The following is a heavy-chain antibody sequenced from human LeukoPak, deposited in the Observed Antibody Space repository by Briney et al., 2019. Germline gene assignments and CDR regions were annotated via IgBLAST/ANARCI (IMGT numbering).Heavy chain of an antibody. CDR3: ARGQKIAVAGTADWFDP. Sequence: SETLSLTCAVYGGSFSGYYWSWIRQPPGKGLEWIGEINHSGSTNYNPSLKSRVTISINTSKNQFSLKLSSVTAADTAVYYCARGQKIAVAGTADWFDPWGQGTLVTVSS. J-gene: IGHJ5*02. CDR2: INHSGST. V-gene: IGHV4-34*01. D-gene: IGHD6-19*01. CDR1: GGSFSGYY.